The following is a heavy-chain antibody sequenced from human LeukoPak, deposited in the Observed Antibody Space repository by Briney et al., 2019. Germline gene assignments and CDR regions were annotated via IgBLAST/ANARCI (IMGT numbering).Heavy chain of an antibody. Sequence: PSETLSLTCAVYGGSFSGYYWSWIRQPPGKGLEWIGEINHSGSTNYNPSLKSRVTISVDNSKNQFSLNLSSVNAADKAVYYCASLGAIAARPFDYWGQGTLVTVSS. V-gene: IGHV4-34*01. D-gene: IGHD6-6*01. CDR2: INHSGST. CDR3: ASLGAIAARPFDY. CDR1: GGSFSGYY. J-gene: IGHJ4*02.